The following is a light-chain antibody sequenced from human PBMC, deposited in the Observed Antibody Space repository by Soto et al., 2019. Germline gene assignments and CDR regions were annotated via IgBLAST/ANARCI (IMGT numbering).Light chain of an antibody. V-gene: IGKV4-1*01. CDR1: QSLLYTSNNKNC. CDR2: WAS. J-gene: IGKJ2*01. CDR3: QKYCSLPPT. Sequence: DIVMAQSPDSLAVSLGERATINCKSSQSLLYTSNNKNCLTWYQQKSGQPPKLLIYWASTRGSGVPDRFSGSGSWTDFSLTISSLQAEAVAVYFCQKYCSLPPTFGQGTKVEIK.